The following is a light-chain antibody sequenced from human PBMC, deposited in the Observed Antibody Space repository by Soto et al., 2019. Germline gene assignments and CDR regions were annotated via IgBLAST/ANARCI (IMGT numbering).Light chain of an antibody. CDR1: SSDVGGFNY. CDR3: CSYAGSYTYV. Sequence: QSALTQPRSMSGSPGQSVTISCTGTSSDVGGFNYVSWYQQHPGIAPKLMIYDVGERPSGVPDRFSGSKSGNTASLTISGLQAADEADYYCCSYAGSYTYVFGTGTKVTV. J-gene: IGLJ1*01. V-gene: IGLV2-11*01. CDR2: DVG.